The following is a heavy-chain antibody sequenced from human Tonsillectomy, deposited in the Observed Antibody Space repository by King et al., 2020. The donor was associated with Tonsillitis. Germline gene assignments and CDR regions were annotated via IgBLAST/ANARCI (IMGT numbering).Heavy chain of an antibody. V-gene: IGHV1-2*02. CDR3: ARAEAWDLRCSGGSCYSAY. CDR2: INSNSGGT. Sequence: QLVQSGAEVKKPGASVKVSCKASGYSFRGYYMHWVRQAPGQGLEWLGWINSNSGGTYYAQKFQGRVTMTRDTSISTAYMELTRLGYDDTAVYYCARAEAWDLRCSGGSCYSAYWGQGTLVSVSS. CDR1: GYSFRGYY. J-gene: IGHJ4*02. D-gene: IGHD2-15*01.